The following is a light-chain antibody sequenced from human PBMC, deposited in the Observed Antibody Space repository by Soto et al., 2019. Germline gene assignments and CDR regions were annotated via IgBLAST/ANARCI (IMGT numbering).Light chain of an antibody. CDR1: QSVNSNF. CDR3: QQYSSSPPEFT. Sequence: EIVLTQSPGTLSVSPGERVTLSCRASQSVNSNFLAWYQQRPGQAPRLLLFAASYRATGITDRFSGSGSGTDFTLTISRLEAEDFAVYYCQQYSSSPPEFTFGPGTRVDSK. CDR2: AAS. V-gene: IGKV3-20*01. J-gene: IGKJ3*01.